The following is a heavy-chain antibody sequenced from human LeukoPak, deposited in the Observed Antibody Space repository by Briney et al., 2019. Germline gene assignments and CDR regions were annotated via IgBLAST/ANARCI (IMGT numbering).Heavy chain of an antibody. CDR3: ARDRTVGNAFDI. D-gene: IGHD4-23*01. V-gene: IGHV1-2*02. J-gene: IGHJ3*02. CDR2: INPNSGGT. Sequence: ASVKVSCEASGYTFTGYYMHWVRQAPGQGLEWMGWINPNSGGTNYAQKFQGRVTMTRDTSISTAYMELSRLRSDDTAVYYCARDRTVGNAFDIWGQGTMVTVSS. CDR1: GYTFTGYY.